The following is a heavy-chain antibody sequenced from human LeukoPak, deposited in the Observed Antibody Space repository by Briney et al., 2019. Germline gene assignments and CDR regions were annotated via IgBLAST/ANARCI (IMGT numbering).Heavy chain of an antibody. D-gene: IGHD2-2*01. J-gene: IGHJ4*02. CDR1: GFTFSDYY. CDR2: ISSGGSTI. CDR3: ARARANIVVVPAAMGY. V-gene: IGHV3-11*04. Sequence: PGGSLRLSCATSGFTFSDYYMTWMRQAPGKGLEWVSYISSGGSTIYYADSVKGRFTISRDNAKNSLYLQMNSLRAEDTAVYYCARARANIVVVPAAMGYWGQGTLVTASS.